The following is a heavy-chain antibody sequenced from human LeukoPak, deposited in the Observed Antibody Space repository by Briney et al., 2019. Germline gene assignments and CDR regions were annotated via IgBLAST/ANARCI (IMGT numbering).Heavy chain of an antibody. Sequence: ASVKVSCKASGYTFTSYGISWVRQAPGQGVEGMGWISAYNGNTNYAQKLQGRVTMTTDTSTSTAYMELRSLRSDDTAVYYCARCRDSSSCSYGMDVWGQGTTVTVSS. D-gene: IGHD6-13*01. J-gene: IGHJ6*02. CDR3: ARCRDSSSCSYGMDV. CDR1: GYTFTSYG. V-gene: IGHV1-18*01. CDR2: ISAYNGNT.